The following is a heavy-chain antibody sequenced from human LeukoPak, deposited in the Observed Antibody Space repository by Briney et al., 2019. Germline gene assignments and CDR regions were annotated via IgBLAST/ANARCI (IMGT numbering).Heavy chain of an antibody. V-gene: IGHV4-59*01. CDR1: GGSISSYY. Sequence: SGTLSLTCTVSGGSISSYYWSWIRQPPGKGLEWIGYIYYSGSTNYNPSLKSRVTISVDTSKNQFSLKLSSVTAADTAVYYCVRENVAAAGTAYYYYYGMDVWGQGTTVTVSS. J-gene: IGHJ6*02. D-gene: IGHD6-13*01. CDR2: IYYSGST. CDR3: VRENVAAAGTAYYYYYGMDV.